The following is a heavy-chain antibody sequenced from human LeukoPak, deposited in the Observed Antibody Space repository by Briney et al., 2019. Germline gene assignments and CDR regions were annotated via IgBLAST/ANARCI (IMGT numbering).Heavy chain of an antibody. Sequence: GGSLKLSCAASGFTFSGSAMHWVRQASGKGLEWVGRIRSKANSYATAYAASVKGRFTISRDDSKNTAYLQMNSLKTEDTAVYYCTTLSLGYCSSTSCSSPYYYYYMDVWGKGTTVTVSS. CDR3: TTLSLGYCSSTSCSSPYYYYYMDV. CDR1: GFTFSGSA. D-gene: IGHD2-2*01. CDR2: IRSKANSYAT. V-gene: IGHV3-73*01. J-gene: IGHJ6*03.